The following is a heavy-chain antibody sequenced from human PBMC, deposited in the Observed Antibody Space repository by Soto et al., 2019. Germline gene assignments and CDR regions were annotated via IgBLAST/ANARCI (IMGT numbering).Heavy chain of an antibody. Sequence: EVQLVESGGGLVQPGGSLRLSCAASGFTFSSYEMNWVRQAPGKGLEWVSYISSSGSTIYYADSVKGRFTISRDNAKNSLYLQMNSLRAEDTAVYYCARLGGTFGGVIAANWGQGTLVTVSS. D-gene: IGHD3-16*02. CDR2: ISSSGSTI. CDR3: ARLGGTFGGVIAAN. CDR1: GFTFSSYE. V-gene: IGHV3-48*03. J-gene: IGHJ4*02.